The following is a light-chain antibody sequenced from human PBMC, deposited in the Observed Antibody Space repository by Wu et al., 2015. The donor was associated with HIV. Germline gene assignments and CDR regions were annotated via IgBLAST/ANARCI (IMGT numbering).Light chain of an antibody. V-gene: IGKV3-20*01. CDR3: QQYGSSPGS. J-gene: IGKJ2*04. Sequence: EIVLTQSPGTLSLSPGERATLSCRASQSVSSSYLAWYQQKPGQAPRLLIYGASSRATGIPDRFSGSVSGTDFTLTIRRLQPEDFAVYYCQQYGSSPGSFGRGPSWRS. CDR1: QSVSSSY. CDR2: GAS.